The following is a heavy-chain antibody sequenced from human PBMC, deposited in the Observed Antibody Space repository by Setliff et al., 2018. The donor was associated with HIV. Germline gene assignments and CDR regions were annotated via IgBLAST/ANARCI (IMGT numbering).Heavy chain of an antibody. CDR2: ILYNGNT. V-gene: IGHV4-59*11. J-gene: IGHJ5*01. D-gene: IGHD3-16*01. CDR1: GVSLRTHH. CDR3: ARGWGDNSFDS. Sequence: SETLSLTCNVSGVSLRTHHWSWVRLPPGKRLEWIGYILYNGNTNYNPSFKNRVTVSLDEAKNQFSLNLKSVTSADTAVYYCARGWGDNSFDSWGQGTLVTVSS.